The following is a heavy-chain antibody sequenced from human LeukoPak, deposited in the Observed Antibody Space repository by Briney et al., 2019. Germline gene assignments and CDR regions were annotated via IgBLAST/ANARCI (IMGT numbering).Heavy chain of an antibody. CDR1: GGSISSDH. J-gene: IGHJ3*02. CDR3: ASSRVVADAFDI. V-gene: IGHV4-59*01. D-gene: IGHD2-15*01. Sequence: SETLSLTCTVSGGSISSDHWSWIRQPPGKGLEWIGYIYCSGSTNYNPSLKSRVTISVDTSKNQFSLKLSSVTAADTAVYYCASSRVVADAFDIWGQGTMVTVSS. CDR2: IYCSGST.